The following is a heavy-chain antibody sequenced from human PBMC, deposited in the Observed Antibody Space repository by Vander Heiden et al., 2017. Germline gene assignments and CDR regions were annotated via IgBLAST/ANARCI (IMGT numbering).Heavy chain of an antibody. Sequence: EVQLVASGGGLVKPGGSLRLSCAASGFPFNNAWMHWVLQSPGKGREWVGRIKSKTDGGTTDYIAPVKGRFTISRDDSINTVYLQMDSLNTEDTAVYYCTTAPGYWSSAPFDFWGQGTLVSVSS. CDR3: TTAPGYWSSAPFDF. J-gene: IGHJ4*02. CDR2: IKSKTDGGTT. V-gene: IGHV3-15*07. CDR1: GFPFNNAW. D-gene: IGHD1-1*01.